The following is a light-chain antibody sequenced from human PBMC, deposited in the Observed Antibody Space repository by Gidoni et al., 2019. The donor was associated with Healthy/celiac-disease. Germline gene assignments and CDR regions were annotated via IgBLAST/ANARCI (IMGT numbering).Light chain of an antibody. CDR2: RNN. Sequence: QSVLTRPPSASATPGQRVTISCSGSSSNIVSNYVYWYQQLPGTAPKLLIYRNNQRPSGVPDRFSGAKSGTSASLAISGLRSEDEADYYCAAWDDSLSGLVVFGGGTKLTVL. CDR1: SSNIVSNY. J-gene: IGLJ2*01. V-gene: IGLV1-47*01. CDR3: AAWDDSLSGLVV.